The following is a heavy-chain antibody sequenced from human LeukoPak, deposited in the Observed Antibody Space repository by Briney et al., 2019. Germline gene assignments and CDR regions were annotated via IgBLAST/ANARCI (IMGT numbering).Heavy chain of an antibody. J-gene: IGHJ6*02. CDR3: ARDRRQQPCMDV. Sequence: GASVKVSCKASGYTFTSYYMHWVRRAPGQGLEWMGIINPSGGSTSYAQKFQGRVTMTRDTSTSTVYMELSSLRSEDTAVYYCARDRRQQPCMDVWGQGTTVTVSS. D-gene: IGHD6-13*01. V-gene: IGHV1-46*01. CDR1: GYTFTSYY. CDR2: INPSGGST.